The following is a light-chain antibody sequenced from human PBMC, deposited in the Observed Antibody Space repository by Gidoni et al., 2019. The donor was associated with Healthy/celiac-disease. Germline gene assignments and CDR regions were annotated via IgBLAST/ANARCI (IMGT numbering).Light chain of an antibody. J-gene: IGKJ2*01. V-gene: IGKV3-15*01. CDR1: QSVSSN. CDR3: QQYNNWPPMYT. CDR2: GAS. Sequence: EIVMTKSPATLSVSPGERATLSGRASQSVSSNLDWYQQKPGQAPRLLIYGASTRATGIPARFSGSGSGTEFTLTISSLQSEDFAVYYCQQYNNWPPMYTFGQGTKLEIK.